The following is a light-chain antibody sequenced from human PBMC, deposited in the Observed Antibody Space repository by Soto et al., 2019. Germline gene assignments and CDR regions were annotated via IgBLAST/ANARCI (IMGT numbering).Light chain of an antibody. V-gene: IGKV1-5*01. CDR3: QQYNGYPLT. J-gene: IGKJ4*01. Sequence: DIQMTQSPSTLSASVGDRVTITCRASQTLRTWLAWYQQKPGKAPKLLIYDVSILPSGVPSRFSGSGSGTEFTLNISSLQPDDFATYYCQQYNGYPLTFGGGTKVEFK. CDR2: DVS. CDR1: QTLRTW.